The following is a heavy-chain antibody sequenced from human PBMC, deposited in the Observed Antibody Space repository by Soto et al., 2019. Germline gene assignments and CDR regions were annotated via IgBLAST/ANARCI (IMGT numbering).Heavy chain of an antibody. CDR2: ISYDGSNK. CDR3: ARDLEDSSSSHYYYYGMDV. CDR1: GFTFSIYA. V-gene: IGHV3-30-3*01. J-gene: IGHJ6*02. Sequence: QVQLVESGGGVVQPGRSLRLSCAASGFTFSIYAMHWVRQAPGKGLAWVAVISYDGSNKYYADSVKGRFTISGDNSKNTLYLQMNSLRAEDTAVYYCARDLEDSSSSHYYYYGMDVWGQGTTVTVSS. D-gene: IGHD6-6*01.